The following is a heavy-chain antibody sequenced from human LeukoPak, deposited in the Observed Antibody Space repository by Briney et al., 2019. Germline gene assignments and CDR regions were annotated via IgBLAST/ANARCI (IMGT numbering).Heavy chain of an antibody. V-gene: IGHV3-7*01. Sequence: PGGSLRLSCAASGFTFSSYWMSWVRQAPGKGQEWVANTKQDGSEKYYVDSVKGRFTISRDNAKNSLYLQMNSLRAEDTAVYYCAREPSQSAYDFWGGYYLNWFDPWGQGTLVTVSS. CDR1: GFTFSSYW. D-gene: IGHD3-3*01. J-gene: IGHJ5*02. CDR2: TKQDGSEK. CDR3: AREPSQSAYDFWGGYYLNWFDP.